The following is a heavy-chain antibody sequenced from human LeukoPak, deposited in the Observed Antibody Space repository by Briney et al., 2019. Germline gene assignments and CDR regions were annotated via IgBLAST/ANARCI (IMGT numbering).Heavy chain of an antibody. Sequence: GGSLRLSCAASGFTFNTFNMNWVRQAPGKGLEWVSSITSGGDYIYYADSAKGRFTTSRGNAKNSLSLQLNSLRVEDTAVYYCARGHYDVLAASYKWTPDYWGQGTLVTVSS. J-gene: IGHJ4*02. D-gene: IGHD3-9*01. CDR2: ITSGGDYI. CDR3: ARGHYDVLAASYKWTPDY. V-gene: IGHV3-21*01. CDR1: GFTFNTFN.